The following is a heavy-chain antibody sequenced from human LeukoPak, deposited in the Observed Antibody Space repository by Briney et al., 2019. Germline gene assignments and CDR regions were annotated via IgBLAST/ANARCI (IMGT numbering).Heavy chain of an antibody. Sequence: PGGSLRLSCAASGFTFSSYWMSWVRQAPGKGLEWVANIKKDGSEKYYADSVKGRFTISRDNSKNTLYLQMNSLRAEDTAVYYCAKAFGSGFGYFDYWGQGTLVTVSS. V-gene: IGHV3-7*01. CDR2: IKKDGSEK. J-gene: IGHJ4*02. CDR3: AKAFGSGFGYFDY. CDR1: GFTFSSYW. D-gene: IGHD3-10*01.